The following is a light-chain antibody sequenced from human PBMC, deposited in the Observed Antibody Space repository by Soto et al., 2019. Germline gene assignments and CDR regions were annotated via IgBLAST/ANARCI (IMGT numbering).Light chain of an antibody. CDR1: SSNIGAGYD. V-gene: IGLV1-40*01. CDR2: GSR. Sequence: QPVLTQPPSVSGAPGQRVTISCTGSSSNIGAGYDLHWYQQIPGTAPKLLIYGSRYRPTGVPDRFSGTKSGTSASLAITGLQAEDEADYYCQSYDSRLSGYVFGTGTKLTVL. CDR3: QSYDSRLSGYV. J-gene: IGLJ1*01.